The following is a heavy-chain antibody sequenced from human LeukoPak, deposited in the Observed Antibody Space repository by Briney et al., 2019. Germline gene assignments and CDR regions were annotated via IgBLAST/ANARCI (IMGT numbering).Heavy chain of an antibody. D-gene: IGHD2-15*01. J-gene: IGHJ5*02. CDR1: GFTFSSYA. V-gene: IGHV3-23*01. Sequence: PGGSLRLSCAASGFTFSSYAMSWVRQAPGKGLEWVSAISGSGGSTYYADSVKGRFTISRDNSKNTLYLQMNSLRAEDTAVYYCAKHEVAVAATLYNWFDPWGQGTLVTVSS. CDR3: AKHEVAVAATLYNWFDP. CDR2: ISGSGGST.